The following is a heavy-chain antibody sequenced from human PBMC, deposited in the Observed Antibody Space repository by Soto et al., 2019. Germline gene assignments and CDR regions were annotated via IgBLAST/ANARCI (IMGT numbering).Heavy chain of an antibody. V-gene: IGHV3-30-3*01. CDR2: ISYDGSNK. D-gene: IGHD6-19*01. J-gene: IGHJ6*02. CDR1: GFTFSSYA. CDR3: ARVGGGGDIQQWLVPYYYYSGMDV. Sequence: PGGSLRLSCAASGFTFSSYAMHWVRQAPGKGLEWVAVISYDGSNKYYADSVKGRFTISRDNSKNTLYLQMNSLRAEDTAVYYCARVGGGGDIQQWLVPYYYYSGMDVWGQGTTVTVSS.